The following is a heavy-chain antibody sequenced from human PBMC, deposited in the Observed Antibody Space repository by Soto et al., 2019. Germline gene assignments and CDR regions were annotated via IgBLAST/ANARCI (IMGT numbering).Heavy chain of an antibody. CDR2: IDPSDSYT. CDR3: ASSPRGYCSSTSCRELGHYYRLDV. Sequence: PGESLKISCKGSGYSFTSYWISWVRQMPGKGLEWMGRIDPSDSYTNYSPSFQGHVTISADKSISTAYLQWSSLKASDTAMYYCASSPRGYCSSTSCRELGHYYRLDVWGQGTTVTVSS. J-gene: IGHJ6*02. V-gene: IGHV5-10-1*01. CDR1: GYSFTSYW. D-gene: IGHD2-2*01.